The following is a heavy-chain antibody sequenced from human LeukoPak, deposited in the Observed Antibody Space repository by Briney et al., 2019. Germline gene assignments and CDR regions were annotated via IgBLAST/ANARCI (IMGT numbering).Heavy chain of an antibody. CDR2: IYYSGST. CDR1: GDSVSSAIYY. Sequence: SETLSLTCTVSGDSVSSAIYYWGWIRQPPGKGLEWIGSIYYSGSTYYNPSLKSRVTISVDTSKNQFSLKLSSVTAADTAVYYCASPSIAAAGPDYWGQGTLVTVSS. CDR3: ASPSIAAAGPDY. D-gene: IGHD6-13*01. V-gene: IGHV4-39*01. J-gene: IGHJ4*02.